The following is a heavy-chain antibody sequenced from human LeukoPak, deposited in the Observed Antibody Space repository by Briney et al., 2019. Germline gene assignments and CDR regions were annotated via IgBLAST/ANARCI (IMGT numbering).Heavy chain of an antibody. CDR1: GYTFTGYY. CDR2: INPNSGGT. CDR3: AREYDYVWGSYRYTGESYFQH. Sequence: GASVKVSCKASGYTFTGYYMHWVRQAPGQGLEWMGRINPNSGGTNYAQKFQGRVTMTRDTSISTAYMELSRLRSDDTAVYYCAREYDYVWGSYRYTGESYFQHWGQGTLVTVSS. V-gene: IGHV1-2*06. D-gene: IGHD3-16*02. J-gene: IGHJ1*01.